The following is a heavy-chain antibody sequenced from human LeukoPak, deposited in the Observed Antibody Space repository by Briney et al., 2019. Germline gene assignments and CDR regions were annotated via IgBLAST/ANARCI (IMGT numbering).Heavy chain of an antibody. D-gene: IGHD3-10*01. J-gene: IGHJ6*03. CDR1: GFTFSSYW. CDR3: AKDQVYYGSGSYYYYHYNMDV. Sequence: GGSLRLSCAASGFTFSSYWMSWVRQAPGKGLEWVANIKQDGSNKYYADSVKGRFTISRDNSKNTLYLQMNSLRAEDTAVYYCAKDQVYYGSGSYYYYHYNMDVWGQGTTVTVSS. V-gene: IGHV3-7*01. CDR2: IKQDGSNK.